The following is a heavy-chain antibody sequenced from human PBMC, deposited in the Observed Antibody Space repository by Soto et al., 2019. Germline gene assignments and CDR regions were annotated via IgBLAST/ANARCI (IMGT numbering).Heavy chain of an antibody. Sequence: ASVKVSCKASGGTFNSYIFSWVRQAPGQGLEWMGRIIPVLDIAYYAQRFQGRVTITADKSTTTAYMELSSLRSEDTAVYYCAREGLDVWGQGTTVTVSS. CDR3: AREGLDV. V-gene: IGHV1-69*04. J-gene: IGHJ6*02. CDR1: GGTFNSYI. CDR2: IIPVLDIA.